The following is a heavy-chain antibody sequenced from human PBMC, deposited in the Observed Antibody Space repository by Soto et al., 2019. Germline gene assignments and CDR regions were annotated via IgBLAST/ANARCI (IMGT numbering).Heavy chain of an antibody. V-gene: IGHV3-73*02. CDR2: IRSKANSYAT. Sequence: EVQLVESGGGLVQPGGSLTLSCAASGFTFSGSAMHWVRQASGKGLEWVGRIRSKANSYATAYAASVKGRFTISRDDSKNTAFLQMNSLKTEDTSVYYCTRPKQLVPHRYYYYGMDVWGQGTTVTVSS. D-gene: IGHD6-6*01. CDR1: GFTFSGSA. CDR3: TRPKQLVPHRYYYYGMDV. J-gene: IGHJ6*02.